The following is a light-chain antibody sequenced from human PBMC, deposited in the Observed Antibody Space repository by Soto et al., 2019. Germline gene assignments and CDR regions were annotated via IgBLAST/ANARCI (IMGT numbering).Light chain of an antibody. CDR3: QQLNSYPLT. J-gene: IGKJ4*01. CDR2: AAS. CDR1: QGISSY. Sequence: IQLTQSPSSLSASVGDRVTITCRASQGISSYLAWYQQKPGKAPKLLIYAASTLQSGVPSRFSGSGSGTDFTLTTSSLHPEDFATYYCQQLNSYPLTFGGGTKVEIK. V-gene: IGKV1-9*01.